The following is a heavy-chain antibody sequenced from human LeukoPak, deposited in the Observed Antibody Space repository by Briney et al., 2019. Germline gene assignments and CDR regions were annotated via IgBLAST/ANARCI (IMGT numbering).Heavy chain of an antibody. CDR3: ARDVPAQYCSSTSCSFDY. V-gene: IGHV4-59*01. D-gene: IGHD2-2*01. J-gene: IGHJ4*02. CDR1: GGSISSYY. Sequence: SETLSLTCTVSGGSISSYYWSWIRQPPGKGLEWIGYIYYSGSTNYNPSLKSRVTISVDTSKNQFSLKLSSVTAADTAVYYCARDVPAQYCSSTSCSFDYWGQGTLVTVSS. CDR2: IYYSGST.